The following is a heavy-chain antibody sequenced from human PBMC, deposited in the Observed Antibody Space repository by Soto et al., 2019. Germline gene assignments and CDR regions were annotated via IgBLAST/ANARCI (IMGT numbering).Heavy chain of an antibody. J-gene: IGHJ4*02. V-gene: IGHV1-3*01. CDR2: INAGNGNT. D-gene: IGHD3-9*01. Sequence: ASVKVSCQASGYTFTSYAMHWVRQAPGQRLEWMGWINAGNGNTKYSQKFQGRVTITRDTSASTAYMELSSLRSEDTAVYYCASGHYDILTGYLPSIDYWGQGTLVTVSS. CDR1: GYTFTSYA. CDR3: ASGHYDILTGYLPSIDY.